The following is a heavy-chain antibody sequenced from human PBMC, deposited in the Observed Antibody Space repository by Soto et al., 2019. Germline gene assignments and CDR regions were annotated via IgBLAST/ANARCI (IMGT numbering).Heavy chain of an antibody. CDR2: IKSKTDGGTT. Sequence: EVQLVESGGGLVKPGGSLRLSCAASGFTFSNAWMNWFRQAPGKGLEWVGRIKSKTDGGTTDYAAPVKGRFTISRDDSKNTLYLQMNSLKTEDTAVYYCTTDVVTGTRELKGMDVWGQGTTVTVSS. D-gene: IGHD1-7*01. V-gene: IGHV3-15*07. J-gene: IGHJ6*02. CDR1: GFTFSNAW. CDR3: TTDVVTGTRELKGMDV.